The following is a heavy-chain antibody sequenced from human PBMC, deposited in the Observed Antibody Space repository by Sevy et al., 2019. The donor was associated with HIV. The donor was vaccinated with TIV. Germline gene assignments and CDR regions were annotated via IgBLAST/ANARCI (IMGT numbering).Heavy chain of an antibody. J-gene: IGHJ4*02. D-gene: IGHD2-8*01. CDR2: ISSGTRT. V-gene: IGHV3-53*01. CDR3: SADPSNGHFFFNY. CDR1: GFSVSGTY. Sequence: GGSLRLSCAASGFSVSGTYMTWVRQAPGKGLEWVSVISSGTRTIYADSVKDRFIISRDNSKHILYLQMNSLRAEDTAVYYCSADPSNGHFFFNYWGQGTQVTVSS.